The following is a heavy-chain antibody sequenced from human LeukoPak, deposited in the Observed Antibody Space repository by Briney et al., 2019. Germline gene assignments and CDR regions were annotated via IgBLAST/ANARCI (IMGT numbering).Heavy chain of an antibody. D-gene: IGHD3-10*01. CDR1: GFTFGDYA. Sequence: PGGSLRLSCTASGFTFGDYAMSWVRQAPGKGLEWVGFIRSKAYGGTTEYAASVKGRFTISRDDSKSIAYLQMNSLKTEDTAVYYCTSAHYGSGSYYQDYWGQGTLVTVSS. CDR3: TSAHYGSGSYYQDY. CDR2: IRSKAYGGTT. V-gene: IGHV3-49*04. J-gene: IGHJ4*02.